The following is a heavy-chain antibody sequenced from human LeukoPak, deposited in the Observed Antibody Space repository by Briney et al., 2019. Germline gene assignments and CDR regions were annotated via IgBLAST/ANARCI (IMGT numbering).Heavy chain of an antibody. CDR2: IKQDGSQK. V-gene: IGHV3-7*02. CDR3: ARSGISGSYYAY. J-gene: IGHJ4*02. Sequence: GGSLRLSCAASRFTFSNYWMSWVRQAPGKGLEWVANIKQDGSQKYYVDSVKGRFTISRDNAKNSLYLQMNSLRAEDTAVYYCARSGISGSYYAYWGQGTLVTVSS. CDR1: RFTFSNYW. D-gene: IGHD1-26*01.